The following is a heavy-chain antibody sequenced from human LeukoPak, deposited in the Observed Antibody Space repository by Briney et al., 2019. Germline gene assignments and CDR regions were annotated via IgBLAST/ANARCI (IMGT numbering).Heavy chain of an antibody. Sequence: GGSLRLSCAASGFTFSTYWVNWVRQAPGKGLEWVANIKQDGSEKYYVDSVKGRFTTSRDNAKNSLYLQMNSLRAEDTAMYYCARDSAGNDYWGQGTLVTVSS. CDR3: ARDSAGNDY. CDR1: GFTFSTYW. J-gene: IGHJ4*02. V-gene: IGHV3-7*01. D-gene: IGHD6-13*01. CDR2: IKQDGSEK.